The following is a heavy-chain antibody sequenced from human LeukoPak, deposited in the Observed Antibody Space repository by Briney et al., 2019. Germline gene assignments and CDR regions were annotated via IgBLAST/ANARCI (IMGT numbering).Heavy chain of an antibody. D-gene: IGHD6-13*01. CDR3: AKDATAVPGTVYMDV. CDR1: GFTFNKYS. Sequence: GGSLRLSCAASGFTFNKYSMNWVRQAPGKGLEWVSSISTSSSYIYYADSVKGRFTISRDNAKNSVYLQMTSLRAEDTALYYCAKDATAVPGTVYMDVWGKGTTVTVSS. J-gene: IGHJ6*03. V-gene: IGHV3-21*01. CDR2: ISTSSSYI.